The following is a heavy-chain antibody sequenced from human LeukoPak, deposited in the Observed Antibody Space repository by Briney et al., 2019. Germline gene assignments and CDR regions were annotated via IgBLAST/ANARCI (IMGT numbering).Heavy chain of an antibody. D-gene: IGHD2-21*02. J-gene: IGHJ4*02. V-gene: IGHV4-4*07. CDR3: ARSPNIKYCGGDCYSAY. CDR2: IYTSGST. Sequence: SETLSLTCTVSGGSISSYYWSWIRQPAGKGLEWIGRIYTSGSTNYNPSLKSRVTMSVDTSKNQFSLKLSSVTAADTAVYYCARSPNIKYCGGDCYSAYWGQGTLVTVSS. CDR1: GGSISSYY.